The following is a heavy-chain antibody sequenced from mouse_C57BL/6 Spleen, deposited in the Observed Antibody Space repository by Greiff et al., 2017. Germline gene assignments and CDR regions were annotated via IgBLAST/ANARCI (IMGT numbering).Heavy chain of an antibody. J-gene: IGHJ3*01. D-gene: IGHD2-2*01. Sequence: QVQLQQSGPGLVQPSQSLSITCTVSGFSLTSYGVHWVRQSPGKGLEWLGVIWRGGSTDYNAAFMSRLSITKDNSKSQVFFKMNSLQADDTAIYYCAKGGYDGRAWFAYWGQGTLVTVSA. CDR3: AKGGYDGRAWFAY. V-gene: IGHV2-5*01. CDR2: IWRGGST. CDR1: GFSLTSYG.